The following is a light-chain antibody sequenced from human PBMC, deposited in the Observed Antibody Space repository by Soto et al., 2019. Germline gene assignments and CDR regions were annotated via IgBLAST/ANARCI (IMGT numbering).Light chain of an antibody. CDR2: DVS. CDR1: NSDIGSSNY. CDR3: SSYGASSTL. V-gene: IGLV2-14*03. J-gene: IGLJ3*02. Sequence: QSVLTQPASLSGSPGQSITISCTGTNSDIGSSNYVSWYQQHPGKAPKLMIFDVSYRPSGISDRFSGSKSGNTASLTISGLQPEDEADYYCSSYGASSTLFGGGTKLTVL.